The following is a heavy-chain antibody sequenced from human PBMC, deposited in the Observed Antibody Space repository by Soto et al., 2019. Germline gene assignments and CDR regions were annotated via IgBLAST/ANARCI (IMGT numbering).Heavy chain of an antibody. D-gene: IGHD2-15*01. CDR1: GGSFSGHY. V-gene: IGHV4-34*01. J-gene: IGHJ4*02. CDR3: ARVLLYGGSTGPFDY. CDR2: NTHSGRS. Sequence: PSETLSLTCDVYGGSFSGHYWSWIRQSPGKGLEWIGENTHSGRSSYNPSLKSRVTISVDTSKNQFSLKLNSVTAADTAVYYCARVLLYGGSTGPFDYWGQGTLVTVSS.